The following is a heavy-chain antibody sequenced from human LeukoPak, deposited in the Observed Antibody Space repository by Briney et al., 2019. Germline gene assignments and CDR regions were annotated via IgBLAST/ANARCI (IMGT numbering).Heavy chain of an antibody. CDR2: IYYSGST. D-gene: IGHD6-13*01. CDR1: GGSISSGGYY. J-gene: IGHJ4*02. CDR3: ARLIAAAGRGFDY. V-gene: IGHV4-31*03. Sequence: SETLSLTCTVSGGSISSGGYYWSWIRQHPGKGLEWIGYIYYSGSTYYNPSLKSRVTISVDTSKNQFSLKLSSVTAADTAVYYCARLIAAAGRGFDYWGQGTLVTVSS.